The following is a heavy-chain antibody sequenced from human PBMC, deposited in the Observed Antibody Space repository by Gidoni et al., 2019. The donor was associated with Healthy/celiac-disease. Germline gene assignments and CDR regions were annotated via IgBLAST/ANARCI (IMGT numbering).Heavy chain of an antibody. CDR2: ISYDGSNK. V-gene: IGHV3-30-3*01. D-gene: IGHD3-22*01. CDR3: ARDFTMIVVGDY. J-gene: IGHJ4*02. Sequence: QVQLVESGGGVVQPGRSLRLSCAASGFTFSSYAMHWVRQAPGKGLEWVAVISYDGSNKYYADSVKGRFTISRDNSKNTLYLQMNSLRAEDTAVYYCARDFTMIVVGDYWGQGTLVTVSS. CDR1: GFTFSSYA.